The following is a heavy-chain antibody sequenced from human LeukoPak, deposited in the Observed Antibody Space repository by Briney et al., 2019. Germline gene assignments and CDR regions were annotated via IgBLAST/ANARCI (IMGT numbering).Heavy chain of an antibody. J-gene: IGHJ4*02. CDR3: ARAGYSSGWYYFDY. Sequence: PSATLSLTCTVSGGSISSSSYYWGWIRQPPGKGLEWIGSIYYSGSTYYNPSLKSRVTISVDTSKNQFSLKLSSVTAADTAVYYCARAGYSSGWYYFDYWGQGTLVTVSS. CDR1: GGSISSSSYY. V-gene: IGHV4-39*01. CDR2: IYYSGST. D-gene: IGHD6-19*01.